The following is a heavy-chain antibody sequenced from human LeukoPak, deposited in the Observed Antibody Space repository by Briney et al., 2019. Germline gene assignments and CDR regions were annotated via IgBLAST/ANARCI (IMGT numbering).Heavy chain of an antibody. CDR3: ARAAMVLS. D-gene: IGHD5-18*01. J-gene: IGHJ5*02. Sequence: PGGSLRLSCEASGITFSGYLMTWVRQGPGKGLEWVADISGSGGPTNYADSVKGRFTISRDNAKNSLYLQMNSLRAEDTAVYYCARAAMVLSWGQGALVTVSS. V-gene: IGHV3-23*01. CDR2: ISGSGGPT. CDR1: GITFSGYL.